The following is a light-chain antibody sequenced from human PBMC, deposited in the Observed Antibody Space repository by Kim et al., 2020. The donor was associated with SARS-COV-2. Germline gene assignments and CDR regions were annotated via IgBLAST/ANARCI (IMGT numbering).Light chain of an antibody. CDR1: QSLSNNY. J-gene: IGKJ2*01. CDR2: VVS. CDR3: QYYGRTLYT. V-gene: IGKV3-20*01. Sequence: EIVLTQSPGTLSLSPGERATLSCRTSQSLSNNYLAWYQQKPGQAPRLLIYVVSSRATGVPDRFSGSGSGTDFTLTISRLEPEDFVVYYCQYYGRTLYTFGQGTKLEI.